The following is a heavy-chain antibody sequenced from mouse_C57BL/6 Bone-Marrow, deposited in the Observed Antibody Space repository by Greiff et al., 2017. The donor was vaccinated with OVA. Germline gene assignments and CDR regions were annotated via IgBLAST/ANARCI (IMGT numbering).Heavy chain of an antibody. J-gene: IGHJ2*01. V-gene: IGHV1-7*01. CDR2: INPSSGYT. CDR3: ARTTTVVVFDY. CDR1: GYTFTSYW. D-gene: IGHD1-1*01. Sequence: QVQLKESGAELAKPGASVKLSCKASGYTFTSYWMHWVKQSPGQGLEWIGYINPSSGYTKYNQKFKDKATLTADKSSSTAYMQLSSLTYEDSAVYFCARTTTVVVFDYWGQGTTLTVSS.